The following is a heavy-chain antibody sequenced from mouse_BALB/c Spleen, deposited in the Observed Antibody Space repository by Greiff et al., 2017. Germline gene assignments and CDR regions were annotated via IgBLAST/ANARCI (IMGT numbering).Heavy chain of an antibody. V-gene: IGHV1-54*01. CDR2: INPGSGGT. D-gene: IGHD2-1*01. CDR1: GYAFTNYL. CDR3: ARAGNGNWNYFDY. Sequence: QVQLQQSGAELVRPGTSVKVSCKASGYAFTNYLIEWVKQRPGQGLEWIGVINPGSGGTNYNEKFKGKATLTADKSSSTAYMQLSSLTSDDSAVYFCARAGNGNWNYFDYWGQGTTLTVSS. J-gene: IGHJ2*01.